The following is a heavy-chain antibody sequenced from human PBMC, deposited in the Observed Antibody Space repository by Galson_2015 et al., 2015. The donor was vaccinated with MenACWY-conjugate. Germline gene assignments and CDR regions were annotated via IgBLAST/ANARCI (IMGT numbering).Heavy chain of an antibody. D-gene: IGHD5-18*01. CDR1: GASIKDTNYF. V-gene: IGHV4-39*07. CDR2: LYYSGST. Sequence: SETLSLTCSVSGASIKDTNYFWGWIRQPPGKGLEWIGSLYYSGSTSDNPSLKGRVTISVNTSKNQCSLMLTSVSAADTAVYFCARGPGGHSFSYRDYFDSWGQGALVTVSS. J-gene: IGHJ4*02. CDR3: ARGPGGHSFSYRDYFDS.